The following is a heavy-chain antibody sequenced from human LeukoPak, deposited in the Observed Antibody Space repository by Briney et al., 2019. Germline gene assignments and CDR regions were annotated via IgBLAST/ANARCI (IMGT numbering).Heavy chain of an antibody. Sequence: PGRSLRLSCAASGFTFSSYAMHWVRQAPGKGLEWVAVISYDGSNKYYADSVKGRFTISRDNSKNTLYLQMNSLRAEDTAVYYCARDLWPEVDYYGMDVWAKGPRSPSP. CDR3: ARDLWPEVDYYGMDV. D-gene: IGHD2-15*01. CDR1: GFTFSSYA. CDR2: ISYDGSNK. J-gene: IGHJ6*02. V-gene: IGHV3-30*04.